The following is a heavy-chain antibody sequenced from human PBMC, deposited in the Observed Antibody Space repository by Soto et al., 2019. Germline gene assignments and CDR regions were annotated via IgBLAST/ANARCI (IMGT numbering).Heavy chain of an antibody. Sequence: QVQLVESGGGVVQPGRSLRLSCAASGFTFSNYGMHWVRQAPGKGLEWLAVILNDGGDQNYGDSVKGRFTISRDNSKNTLYLQINSLRVEDTVVYYCARDDDRPAKGLEMWGQGTMVTVSS. D-gene: IGHD3-22*01. CDR3: ARDDDRPAKGLEM. CDR2: ILNDGGDQ. V-gene: IGHV3-30*19. CDR1: GFTFSNYG. J-gene: IGHJ3*02.